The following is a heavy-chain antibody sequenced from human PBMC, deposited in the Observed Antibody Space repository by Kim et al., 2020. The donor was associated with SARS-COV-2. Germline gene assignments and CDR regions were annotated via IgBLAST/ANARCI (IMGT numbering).Heavy chain of an antibody. V-gene: IGHV1-2*02. Sequence: NYAQKFQGRVTMTRDTSISTAYMELSRLRSDDTAVYYCARVLNEYGGIDYWGQGTLVTVSS. J-gene: IGHJ4*02. CDR3: ARVLNEYGGIDY. D-gene: IGHD1-1*01.